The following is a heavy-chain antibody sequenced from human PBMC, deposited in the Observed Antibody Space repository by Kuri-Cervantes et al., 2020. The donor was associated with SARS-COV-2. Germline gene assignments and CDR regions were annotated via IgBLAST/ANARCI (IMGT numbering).Heavy chain of an antibody. J-gene: IGHJ5*02. CDR3: ARLNLESGDTKFDP. CDR1: GFSVSTNY. Sequence: GGSLRLSCAASGFSVSTNYMSWVRQAPGQGLEWIGWISTYNGDTQYAQKFQGRVIMTTDTSTTTVFMDLWDLTFDDTAVYYCARLNLESGDTKFDPWGQGIPVTVSS. D-gene: IGHD1-1*01. CDR2: ISTYNGDT. V-gene: IGHV1-18*01.